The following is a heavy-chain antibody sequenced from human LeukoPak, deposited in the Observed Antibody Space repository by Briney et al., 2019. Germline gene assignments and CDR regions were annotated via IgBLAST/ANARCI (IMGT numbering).Heavy chain of an antibody. CDR3: ARESSGWLQLLDY. V-gene: IGHV3-66*01. D-gene: IGHD5-24*01. Sequence: PGGSLRLSRAASGLTVSSKYMGWVRPAPGKGLEWVSVIYSGGSTYYPDSVKGRFTISRDNSKNKVYLQMNSLRAEDTAVYYCARESSGWLQLLDYWGQGTLVTVSS. CDR2: IYSGGST. CDR1: GLTVSSKY. J-gene: IGHJ4*02.